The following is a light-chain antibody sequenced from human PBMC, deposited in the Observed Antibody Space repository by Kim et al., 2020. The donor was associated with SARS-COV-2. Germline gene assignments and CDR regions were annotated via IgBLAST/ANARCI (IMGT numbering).Light chain of an antibody. CDR2: GAS. CDR1: QSVSSSY. J-gene: IGKJ2*01. CDR3: QQYGSSPPYT. V-gene: IGKV3-20*01. Sequence: EIVLTQSPGTLSLSPGERATLSCGASQSVSSSYSAWYQQKPGQAPRLLIYGASSRATGIPDRFSGSGSGTDFTLIISRLEPEDFAVYYCQQYGSSPPYTFGQGTKLEI.